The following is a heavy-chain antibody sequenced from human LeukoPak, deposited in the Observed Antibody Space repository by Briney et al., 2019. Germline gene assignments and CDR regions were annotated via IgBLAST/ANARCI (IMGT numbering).Heavy chain of an antibody. V-gene: IGHV1-46*01. CDR3: AAVPGYSGYNYVNSYYGTDV. CDR1: GYTFTSYY. Sequence: ASVKVSCKASGYTFTSYYMQWVRQAPGQGLEWMGIINPSGGSTTYAQKFQERVTFTRDMSTSTAYMELSSLRSEDTAVYYCAAVPGYSGYNYVNSYYGTDVWGQGTLVTVSS. J-gene: IGHJ6*02. D-gene: IGHD5-12*01. CDR2: INPSGGST.